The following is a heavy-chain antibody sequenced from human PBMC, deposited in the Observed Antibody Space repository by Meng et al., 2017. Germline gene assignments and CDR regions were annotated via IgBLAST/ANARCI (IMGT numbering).Heavy chain of an antibody. V-gene: IGHV1-69*06. D-gene: IGHD3-22*01. J-gene: IGHJ4*02. Sequence: GQLVPCGAVMKKPGSLAKSSRTASVGTFSSYVISWVRQAPGQGLEWRGGIIPIFGTANYAQKFQGRVTITADKSTSTAYMELSSLRSEDTAVYYCARARGSSGYYAFDYWGQGTLVTVSS. CDR1: VGTFSSYV. CDR2: IIPIFGTA. CDR3: ARARGSSGYYAFDY.